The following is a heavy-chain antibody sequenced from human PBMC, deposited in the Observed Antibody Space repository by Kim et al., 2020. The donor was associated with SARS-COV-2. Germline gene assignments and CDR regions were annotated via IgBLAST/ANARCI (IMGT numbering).Heavy chain of an antibody. D-gene: IGHD3-16*01. V-gene: IGHV1-69*13. Sequence: SVKVSCKASGGTFSSYTINWVRQAPGQGLEWMGGIIPIFDTTNYAQKFQGRVTITADESTSTAYMELSSLRSEDTAVFYCARENSLQPNGGGMDVWGQGTTVTVSS. CDR2: IIPIFDTT. CDR1: GGTFSSYT. CDR3: ARENSLQPNGGGMDV. J-gene: IGHJ6*02.